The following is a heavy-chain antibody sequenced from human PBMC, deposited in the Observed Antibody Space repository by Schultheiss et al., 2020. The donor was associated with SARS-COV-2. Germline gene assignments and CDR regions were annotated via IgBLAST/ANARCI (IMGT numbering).Heavy chain of an antibody. CDR1: GGSVSSGSYY. Sequence: SETLSLTCAVYGGSVSSGSYYWSWIRQPPGKGLEWIGSIYRGGSTYYNPSLKSRVTISVDTSRNQFSLKLSSVTAADTALYFCARGHTVRANDYWGQGTLVTVSS. V-gene: IGHV4-39*07. CDR2: IYRGGST. J-gene: IGHJ4*02. D-gene: IGHD3-10*01. CDR3: ARGHTVRANDY.